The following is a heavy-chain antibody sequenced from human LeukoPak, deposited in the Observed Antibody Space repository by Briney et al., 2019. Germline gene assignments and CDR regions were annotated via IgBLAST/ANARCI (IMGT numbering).Heavy chain of an antibody. CDR3: ARARPLPGWYMDV. CDR1: GFTFSSYA. CDR2: ISYDGSNK. D-gene: IGHD2-15*01. V-gene: IGHV3-30-3*01. Sequence: PGRSLRLSCAASGFTFSSYAMHWVRQAPGKGLEWVAVISYDGSNKYYADSVKGRFTISRDNSKNTLYLQMNSLRAEDTAVYYCARARPLPGWYMDVWGKGTTVTVSS. J-gene: IGHJ6*03.